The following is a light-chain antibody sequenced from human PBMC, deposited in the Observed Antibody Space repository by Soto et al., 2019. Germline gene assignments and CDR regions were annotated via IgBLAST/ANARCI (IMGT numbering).Light chain of an antibody. J-gene: IGKJ2*01. CDR1: QGIRND. Sequence: AIQMTQSPSSLSASVGDRVTITCRASQGIRNDLGWYQQKPGKAPKLLIYAASSLQSGVPSRFSGSGSGTDFTLTISSLQPEDFAPYYYLQDYNYPRDTFGQGTKLEIK. CDR2: AAS. CDR3: LQDYNYPRDT. V-gene: IGKV1-6*01.